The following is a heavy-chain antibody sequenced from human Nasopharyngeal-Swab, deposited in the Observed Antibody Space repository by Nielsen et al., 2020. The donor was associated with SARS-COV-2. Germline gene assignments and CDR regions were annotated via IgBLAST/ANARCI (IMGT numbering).Heavy chain of an antibody. D-gene: IGHD1-26*01. V-gene: IGHV1-58*01. Sequence: SVKVSCKASGFTFTSSAVQWVRQACGQRLEWIGWIVVGSGNTNYAQKFQERVTITRDMSTSTAYMELSSLRSEDTAVYYCAAVINPASGGHWGQGTLVTVSS. CDR2: IVVGSGNT. CDR1: GFTFTSSA. J-gene: IGHJ4*02. CDR3: AAVINPASGGH.